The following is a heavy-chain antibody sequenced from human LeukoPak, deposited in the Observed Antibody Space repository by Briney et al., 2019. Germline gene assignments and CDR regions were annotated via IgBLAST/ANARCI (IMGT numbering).Heavy chain of an antibody. CDR2: IIPIFGTA. D-gene: IGHD2-15*01. CDR3: ARHSGYCSGGSCYSTYYYYMDV. J-gene: IGHJ6*03. CDR1: GGTFSSYA. V-gene: IGHV1-69*05. Sequence: SVKVSCKASGGTFSSYAISWVRQALGQGLEWMGGIIPIFGTANYAQKFQGRVTITTDESTSTAYMELSSLRSEDTAVYYCARHSGYCSGGSCYSTYYYYMDVWGKGTTVTVSS.